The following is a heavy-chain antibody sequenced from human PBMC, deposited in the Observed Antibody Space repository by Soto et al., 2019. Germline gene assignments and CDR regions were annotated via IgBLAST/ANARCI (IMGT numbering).Heavy chain of an antibody. Sequence: ASVKVSCQASGYTFTSYGISWVRQAPGKGLEWMGWISAYKGNTNYAQKLQGRVTMTTDTSTSTAYMELRSLVSEDTAVYYCARGTITRGITIFGVVLRKLRVYYYYYGIDVWGQGTTVTVSS. J-gene: IGHJ6*02. CDR2: ISAYKGNT. CDR3: ARGTITRGITIFGVVLRKLRVYYYYYGIDV. D-gene: IGHD3-3*01. CDR1: GYTFTSYG. V-gene: IGHV1-18*01.